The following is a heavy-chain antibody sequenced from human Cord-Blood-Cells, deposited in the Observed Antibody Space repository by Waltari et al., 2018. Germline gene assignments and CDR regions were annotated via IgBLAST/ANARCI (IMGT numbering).Heavy chain of an antibody. CDR3: ATKESGCSGGSCYSFDY. CDR1: GYTLTELS. V-gene: IGHV1-24*01. D-gene: IGHD2-15*01. J-gene: IGHJ4*02. CDR2: VDPEDGET. Sequence: QVQLVQSGAEVKKPGASVKVSCKVSGYTLTELSMHWVRQAPGTGLEWMGGVDPEDGETIYAQKFQGIVTMTEATSTDTAYMELSSLRSEDTAVYYCATKESGCSGGSCYSFDYWGQGTLVTVSS.